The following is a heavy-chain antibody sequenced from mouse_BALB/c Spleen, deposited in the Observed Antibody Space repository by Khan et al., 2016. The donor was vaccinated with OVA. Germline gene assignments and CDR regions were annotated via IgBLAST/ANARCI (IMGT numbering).Heavy chain of an antibody. J-gene: IGHJ1*01. Sequence: QVQLVQSGPELKKPGETVKISCKASGYTFTNYGVNWVKQAPEKGLKWMGWINTNTGETTYGDDFKGRFAFSLETSASTAYLQINRLKNEDMAKYFGARSRGGLLYGGYFDVWGAGTTVTVSS. V-gene: IGHV9-1*02. D-gene: IGHD1-1*01. CDR1: GYTFTNYG. CDR3: ARSRGGLLYGGYFDV. CDR2: INTNTGET.